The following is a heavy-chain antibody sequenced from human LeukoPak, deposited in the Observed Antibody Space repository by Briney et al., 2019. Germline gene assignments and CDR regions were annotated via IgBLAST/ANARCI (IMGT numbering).Heavy chain of an antibody. Sequence: GGSLRLSCAASGFTFSNYAMSWVRQAPGKGLEWVSSISGSGGTTYYADSVKGRFTISRVNSKNTLYLQMNSLRAEDTAVYYCAKGITMVRGVITPFDYWGQGTLVTVSS. CDR1: GFTFSNYA. J-gene: IGHJ4*02. CDR3: AKGITMVRGVITPFDY. D-gene: IGHD3-10*01. CDR2: ISGSGGTT. V-gene: IGHV3-23*01.